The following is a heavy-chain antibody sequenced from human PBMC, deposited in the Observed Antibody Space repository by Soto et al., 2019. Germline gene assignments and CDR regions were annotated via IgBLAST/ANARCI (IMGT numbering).Heavy chain of an antibody. J-gene: IGHJ4*02. CDR1: GFTFNTYY. CDR2: IHPSGGGT. CDR3: ARGGHIAVVTASFDN. V-gene: IGHV1-46*02. Sequence: QVQLVQSRPEVRKPGASVKVSCKPSGFTFNTYYLHWLRQAPGQALEWMGVIHPSGGGTTYAQKFLGRVTVTRDTSTTTVFMELSSLRSDDTAVYYCARGGHIAVVTASFDNWGQGTLVTVSS. D-gene: IGHD2-21*02.